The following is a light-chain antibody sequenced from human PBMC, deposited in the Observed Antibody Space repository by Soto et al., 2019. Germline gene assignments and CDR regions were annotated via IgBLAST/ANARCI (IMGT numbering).Light chain of an antibody. CDR3: QHYGSSLWT. V-gene: IGKV3-20*01. Sequence: EIVLTQSPGTLSLSPGERATLSCRASQSVSSSYLAWYQQKPGQAPRLLIYGVSNRATGIPDRFSGSGSGTDFTLTISRLEPEDFAVYYCQHYGSSLWTFGQGTKVEIK. CDR2: GVS. CDR1: QSVSSSY. J-gene: IGKJ1*01.